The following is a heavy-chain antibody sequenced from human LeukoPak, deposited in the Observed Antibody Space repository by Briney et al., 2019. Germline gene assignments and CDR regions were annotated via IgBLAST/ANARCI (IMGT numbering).Heavy chain of an antibody. D-gene: IGHD3-10*01. Sequence: GGSLRLPCAASGFTFNNYAMSWVRQAPGKGLEWVSTISGSVVSTYYADSVKGRFTISRDNSKNTLYLQMNSLRAEDTAVYYCARNYGSGMGYYYYYGMDVWGQGTTVTVSS. CDR2: ISGSVVST. J-gene: IGHJ6*02. CDR1: GFTFNNYA. CDR3: ARNYGSGMGYYYYYGMDV. V-gene: IGHV3-23*01.